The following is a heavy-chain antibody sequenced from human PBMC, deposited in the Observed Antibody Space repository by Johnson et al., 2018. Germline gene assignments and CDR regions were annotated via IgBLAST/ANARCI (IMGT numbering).Heavy chain of an antibody. Sequence: GGVVQPGGSLKLSCAASGFTFSDYGMHWVRQAPDKGLEWLAIIWSDGINKYYADSVKGRFTISRDNSKNTLYLQMNSLRVEDTAVYYCAREFPTYREGLFHHWGQGTLVTVSS. CDR2: IWSDGINK. J-gene: IGHJ1*01. CDR3: AREFPTYREGLFHH. CDR1: GFTFSDYG. D-gene: IGHD5-24*01. V-gene: IGHV3-33*01.